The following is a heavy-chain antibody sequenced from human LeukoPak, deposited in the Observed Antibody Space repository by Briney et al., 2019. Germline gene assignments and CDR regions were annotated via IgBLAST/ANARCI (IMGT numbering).Heavy chain of an antibody. V-gene: IGHV3-74*01. J-gene: IGHJ4*02. CDR1: GFTFSSYW. D-gene: IGHD5-12*01. Sequence: GGSLRLSCAASGFTFSSYWMHWVRQAPGKGLVWVSRINSDGSSTSYADSVKGRFTISRDNAKNTLYLQMNSLRAVDTAVYYCARPKDSGYDVGIFDYWGQGTLVTVSS. CDR2: INSDGSST. CDR3: ARPKDSGYDVGIFDY.